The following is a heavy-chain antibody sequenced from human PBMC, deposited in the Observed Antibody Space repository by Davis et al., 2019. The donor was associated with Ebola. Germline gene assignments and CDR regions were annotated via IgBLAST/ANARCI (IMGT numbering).Heavy chain of an antibody. Sequence: MPSETLSLTCTVSGDSISNGDYYWSWFRQPPGKGLEWIGFIYYSGATYYNPSLKSRLSMSVDTSKTQFSLRLSSVTAADTAVYYCARLRVAAGREGWFDPWGQGTLVTVSS. CDR1: GDSISNGDYY. CDR2: IYYSGAT. J-gene: IGHJ5*02. D-gene: IGHD2-8*02. CDR3: ARLRVAAGREGWFDP. V-gene: IGHV4-30-4*01.